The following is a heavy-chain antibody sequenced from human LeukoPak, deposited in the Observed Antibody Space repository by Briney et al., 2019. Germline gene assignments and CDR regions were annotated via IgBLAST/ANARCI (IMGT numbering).Heavy chain of an antibody. V-gene: IGHV3-74*01. CDR2: INSDGSST. CDR3: ARAPFDFQYYFDY. Sequence: PGGSLRLSCAASGFTFSGYWMHWVRQAPGKGLVWVSRINSDGSSTSYADSVKGRFTISRDNAKNTLYLQMNSLRAEDTAVYYCARAPFDFQYYFDYWGQGTLVTVSS. CDR1: GFTFSGYW. D-gene: IGHD3-3*01. J-gene: IGHJ4*02.